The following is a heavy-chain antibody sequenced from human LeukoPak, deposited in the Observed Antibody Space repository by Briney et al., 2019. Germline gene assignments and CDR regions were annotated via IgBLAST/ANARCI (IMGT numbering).Heavy chain of an antibody. D-gene: IGHD3-22*01. J-gene: IGHJ4*02. Sequence: SETLSLTCTVSGGSISSGGYYWSWIRQHPGKGLEWIGYIYYSGSTYYNPSLKSRVTISVDTSKNQFSLKLSSVTAADTAVYYCARNYYDGSGYYFWGQGTQVTVSS. CDR2: IYYSGST. CDR3: ARNYYDGSGYYF. V-gene: IGHV4-31*03. CDR1: GGSISSGGYY.